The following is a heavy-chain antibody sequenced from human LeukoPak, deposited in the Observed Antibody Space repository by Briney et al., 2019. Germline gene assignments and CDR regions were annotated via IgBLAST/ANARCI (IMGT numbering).Heavy chain of an antibody. CDR2: TYYRSRWSN. D-gene: IGHD5-24*01. V-gene: IGHV6-1*01. CDR1: VDIVSSNSAA. Sequence: SQTLSLTCAISVDIVSSNSAAWNWIRQSPLRGLEWLGRTYYRSRWSNAYPGSVHGRISMNPDPSNNQSSLQLPAVTPHDTAVHYCGRDPADGDKFGYWGQGTLVTVSS. CDR3: GRDPADGDKFGY. J-gene: IGHJ4*02.